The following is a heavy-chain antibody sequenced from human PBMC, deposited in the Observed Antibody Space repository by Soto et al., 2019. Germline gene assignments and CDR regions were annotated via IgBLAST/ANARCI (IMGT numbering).Heavy chain of an antibody. CDR2: FDPEDGET. D-gene: IGHD3-22*01. CDR3: ATAYYYDSSGPGFDY. Sequence: QVPLVQSGAEVKKPGASVKVSCKVSGYTLTELSMHWVRQAPGKGLEWMGGFDPEDGETIYAQKFQGRVTVTEDTSTDTAYMELSSLRSEDTAVYYCATAYYYDSSGPGFDYWGQGTLVTVSS. V-gene: IGHV1-24*01. J-gene: IGHJ4*02. CDR1: GYTLTELS.